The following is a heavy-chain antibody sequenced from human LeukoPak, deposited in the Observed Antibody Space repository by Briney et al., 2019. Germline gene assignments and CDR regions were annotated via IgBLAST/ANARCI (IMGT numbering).Heavy chain of an antibody. CDR2: ISAYNGNT. J-gene: IGHJ5*02. CDR1: GYTFTSYG. Sequence: VASVKVSCKASGYTFTSYGIIWVRQAPGQGLEWMGWISAYNGNTNYAQKLQGRVTMTTETSTSTAYMELRSLRSDDTAVYYCARDLGSSATSTNWFDPWGQGTLVTVSS. V-gene: IGHV1-18*01. D-gene: IGHD6-6*01. CDR3: ARDLGSSATSTNWFDP.